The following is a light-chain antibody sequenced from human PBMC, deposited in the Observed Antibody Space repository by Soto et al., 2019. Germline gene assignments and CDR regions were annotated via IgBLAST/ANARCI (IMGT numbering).Light chain of an antibody. J-gene: IGLJ2*01. CDR3: SSYTTSSTYVV. CDR1: SSDIGAYNY. V-gene: IGLV2-14*01. Sequence: QSALTQPASVSGSPGQSITISCTGTSSDIGAYNYVSWYQRHPGKAPKLMIYEVSNRPSGVSNRFSGSESGNTASLTISGLQAEDEADYYCSSYTTSSTYVVFGGGTKLTVL. CDR2: EVS.